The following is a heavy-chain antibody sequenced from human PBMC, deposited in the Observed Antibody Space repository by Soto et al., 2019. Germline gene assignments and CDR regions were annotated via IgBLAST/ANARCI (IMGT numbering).Heavy chain of an antibody. CDR1: GESFSSVRYY. D-gene: IGHD3-3*01. Sequence: SETLSLTCSVSGESFSSVRYYWSWILQPPGEGPEWLGHIHSSGSTYYNPSLRSRVAISLDTSKNQFSLSLTSMTAADTAVYYCARGPRDGYWSAYYIDLWGQGTVVTVSS. V-gene: IGHV4-61*01. CDR3: ARGPRDGYWSAYYIDL. CDR2: IHSSGST. J-gene: IGHJ5*02.